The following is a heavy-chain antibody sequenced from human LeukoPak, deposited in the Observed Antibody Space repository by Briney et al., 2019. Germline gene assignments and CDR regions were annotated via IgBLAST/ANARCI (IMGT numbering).Heavy chain of an antibody. J-gene: IGHJ2*01. CDR2: IYYSGTT. Sequence: SSETLSLTCTVSGGSISGSLYYWGWIRQPPGKGLEWIGSIYYSGTTYYNPSLKSRVTISVDRSKNQFSLKLSSVTAADTAVYYCARSYSSSSWYFDLWGRGTLVTVSS. CDR3: ARSYSSSSWYFDL. D-gene: IGHD6-13*01. CDR1: GGSISGSLYY. V-gene: IGHV4-39*07.